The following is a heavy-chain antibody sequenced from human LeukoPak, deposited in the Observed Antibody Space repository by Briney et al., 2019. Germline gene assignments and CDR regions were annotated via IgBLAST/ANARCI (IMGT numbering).Heavy chain of an antibody. CDR3: ASLLVAGVASVDY. Sequence: GGSLRLSGAAPGFTFSSNYMSWVRQAPGKGRGWVSVIYSGGSTYYADSVKGRFTISRDNAKNSMFLQMNSLRAEDTAVYYCASLLVAGVASVDYWGQGTLVTVSS. D-gene: IGHD6-19*01. J-gene: IGHJ4*02. V-gene: IGHV3-53*01. CDR1: GFTFSSNY. CDR2: IYSGGST.